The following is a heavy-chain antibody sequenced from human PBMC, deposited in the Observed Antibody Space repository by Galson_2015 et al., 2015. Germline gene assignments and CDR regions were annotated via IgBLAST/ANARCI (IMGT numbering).Heavy chain of an antibody. D-gene: IGHD2-15*01. Sequence: SVKVSCKASGGTFSIFAISWVRQAPGQRLEWMGGLLPIYGTPNYAQKFQGRVTITADESTSTADMELRSLTSADTAVFYCATSNAVVYCSGGSCYLDSCGQGTLVTVSS. V-gene: IGHV1-69*13. J-gene: IGHJ4*02. CDR2: LLPIYGTP. CDR1: GGTFSIFA. CDR3: ATSNAVVYCSGGSCYLDS.